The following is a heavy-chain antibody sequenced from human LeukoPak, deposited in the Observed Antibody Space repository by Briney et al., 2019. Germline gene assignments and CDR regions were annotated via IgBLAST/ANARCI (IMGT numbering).Heavy chain of an antibody. D-gene: IGHD3-22*01. CDR2: IYDSGST. V-gene: IGHV4-39*07. J-gene: IGHJ4*02. CDR3: SRRYYYDNNGYFPL. CDR1: GGSIRSSYYY. Sequence: SETLSLTCTVSGGSIRSSYYYWGWIRQPPGKGLEWIGSIYDSGSTNYNPSLKSRVTISVDTSKNQFSLKLSSVTAADTAVYYCSRRYYYDNNGYFPLWGQGILVTVSS.